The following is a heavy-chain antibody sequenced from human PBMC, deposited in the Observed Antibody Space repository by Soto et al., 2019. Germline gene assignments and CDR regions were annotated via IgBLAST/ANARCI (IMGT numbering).Heavy chain of an antibody. V-gene: IGHV3-53*01. D-gene: IGHD6-6*01. CDR3: ARRKEYSSSPCAFDI. J-gene: IGHJ3*02. CDR1: GFTVSSNY. Sequence: GGSLRLSCAASGFTVSSNYMSWVRQAPGKGLEWVSVIYSGGSTYYADSVKGRFTISRDNSKNTMYLQMNSLRAEDTAVYYCARRKEYSSSPCAFDIWGQGTMVTVSS. CDR2: IYSGGST.